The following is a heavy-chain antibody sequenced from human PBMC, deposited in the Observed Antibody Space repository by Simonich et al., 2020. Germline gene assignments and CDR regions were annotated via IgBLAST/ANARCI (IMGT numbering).Heavy chain of an antibody. D-gene: IGHD7-27*01. V-gene: IGHV3-7*01. CDR1: GFTFSSYW. CDR2: IKQDGSEK. CDR3: ARDGLGTAYYYYMDV. Sequence: EVQLVESGGGLVQPGWSLRLSCAASGFTFSSYWMRWVRQAPGKGLEWVANIKQDGSEKYYVDSVKGRFTISRDNAKNSLYLKMNSRRAEDTAVYYCARDGLGTAYYYYMDVWGKGTTVTVSS. J-gene: IGHJ6*03.